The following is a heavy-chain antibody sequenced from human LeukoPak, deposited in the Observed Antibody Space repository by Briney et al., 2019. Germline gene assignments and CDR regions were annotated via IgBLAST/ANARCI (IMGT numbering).Heavy chain of an antibody. CDR2: INPNSGGT. CDR1: GYTFTGYY. Sequence: ASVKVTCKASGYTFTGYYMHWVRQAPGQGLEWMGWINPNSGGTNYAQKFQGRVTMTRDTSISTAYMELSRLRSDDTAVYYCARDDGGGIAAGDTGIDPWGQGTLVTVSS. D-gene: IGHD6-13*01. V-gene: IGHV1-2*02. J-gene: IGHJ5*02. CDR3: ARDDGGGIAAGDTGIDP.